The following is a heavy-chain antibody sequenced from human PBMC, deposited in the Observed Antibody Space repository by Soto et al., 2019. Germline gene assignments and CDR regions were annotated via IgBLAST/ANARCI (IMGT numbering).Heavy chain of an antibody. CDR2: IYHSGST. D-gene: IGHD5-12*01. V-gene: IGHV4-4*02. CDR3: AREQVKSTVTIQPNWYFDL. CDR1: GASISSSNW. Sequence: PSETLSLTCAVSGASISSSNWSRWVRQPPGKGPEWSGAIYHSGSTNYTPSLKSRVTISVDKSKNHFSLELSSVIAADTAVYYCAREQVKSTVTIQPNWYFDLWGRGTLVTVSS. J-gene: IGHJ2*01.